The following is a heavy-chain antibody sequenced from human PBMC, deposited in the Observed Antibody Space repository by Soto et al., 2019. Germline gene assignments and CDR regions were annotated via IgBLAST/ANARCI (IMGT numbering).Heavy chain of an antibody. CDR1: GGSISSYY. CDR3: ARDKYYDSSGYLSYFDY. J-gene: IGHJ4*02. CDR2: IYYSGST. D-gene: IGHD3-22*01. Sequence: SETLSLTCTVSGGSISSYYWSWIRQPPGKGLEWIGYIYYSGSTNYNPSLKSRVTISVDTSKNQFSLKLSSVTAADTAVYYCARDKYYDSSGYLSYFDYWGQGTLVTVS. V-gene: IGHV4-59*01.